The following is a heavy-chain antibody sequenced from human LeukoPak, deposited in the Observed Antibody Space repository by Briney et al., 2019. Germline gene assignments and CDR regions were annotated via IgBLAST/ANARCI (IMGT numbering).Heavy chain of an antibody. J-gene: IGHJ3*02. V-gene: IGHV4-39*01. CDR3: ARHPPYDSSGYYFAGLRGAFDI. CDR1: GGSISSSSYY. D-gene: IGHD3-22*01. Sequence: SETLSLTCTVSGGSISSSSYYWGWIRQPPGKGLEWIGSIYYSGSTYYNPSLKSRVTISVDTSKNQFSLKLSSVTAAETAVYYCARHPPYDSSGYYFAGLRGAFDIWGQGTMVTVSS. CDR2: IYYSGST.